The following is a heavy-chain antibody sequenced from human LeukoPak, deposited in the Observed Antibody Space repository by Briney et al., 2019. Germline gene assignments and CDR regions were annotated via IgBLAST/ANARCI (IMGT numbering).Heavy chain of an antibody. D-gene: IGHD3-22*01. CDR1: GGSISSYY. CDR3: ARGSYYYDSSGSRAEYFQH. Sequence: SETLSLTCTVSGGSISSYYWSWIRQPPGKGLEWIGYIYYSGSTNYNPSLKSRVTISVDTSKNQFSLKLSSVTAADTAVYYCARGSYYYDSSGSRAEYFQHWGQGTLVTASS. V-gene: IGHV4-59*01. J-gene: IGHJ1*01. CDR2: IYYSGST.